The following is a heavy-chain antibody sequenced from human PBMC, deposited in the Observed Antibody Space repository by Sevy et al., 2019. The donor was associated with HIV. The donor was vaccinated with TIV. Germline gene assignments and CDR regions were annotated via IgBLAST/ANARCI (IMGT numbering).Heavy chain of an antibody. Sequence: ASVKVSCKLSGHIVTEFSMQWVRQVPGKGLEWMGGFDPEDGETIYAHKFQGRVTWTEDTSTDTYYMELSSLRSEDTAIYYCATYKTWDIAMIYAFEMWGQGTLVTVS. CDR2: FDPEDGET. V-gene: IGHV1-24*01. J-gene: IGHJ3*02. CDR1: GHIVTEFS. CDR3: ATYKTWDIAMIYAFEM. D-gene: IGHD5-18*01.